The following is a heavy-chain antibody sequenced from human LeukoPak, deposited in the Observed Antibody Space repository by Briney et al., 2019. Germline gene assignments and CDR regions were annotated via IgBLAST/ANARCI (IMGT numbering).Heavy chain of an antibody. D-gene: IGHD1-1*01. Sequence: GGSLRLSWAASGFTFSAYWMHWVRQVPGKGLVWVSRINNDGTATFFADSVKGRFTISRDNAKNTLYLQMDSLRAEDTAMYYCAREILEPGKTHEYWGQGTLVTVSS. V-gene: IGHV3-74*01. J-gene: IGHJ4*02. CDR1: GFTFSAYW. CDR2: INNDGTAT. CDR3: AREILEPGKTHEY.